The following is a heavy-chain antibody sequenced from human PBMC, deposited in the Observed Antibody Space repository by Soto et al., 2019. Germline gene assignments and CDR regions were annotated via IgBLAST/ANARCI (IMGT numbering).Heavy chain of an antibody. J-gene: IGHJ5*02. CDR3: AREPREDIVEVPAAINNWFDP. CDR2: MNPNSGNT. D-gene: IGHD2-2*01. V-gene: IGHV1-8*01. Sequence: GASVKVSCKASGYTFTSYDINWVRQATGQGLEWMGWMNPNSGNTGYAQKFQGRVTMTRNTSISTAYMELSSLRSEDTAVYYCAREPREDIVEVPAAINNWFDPWGQGTLVTVSS. CDR1: GYTFTSYD.